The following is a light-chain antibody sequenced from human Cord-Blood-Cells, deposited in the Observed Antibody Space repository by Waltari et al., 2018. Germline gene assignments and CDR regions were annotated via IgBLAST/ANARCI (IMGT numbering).Light chain of an antibody. J-gene: IGLJ3*02. CDR1: SSDVGGYHC. Sequence: QSALTQPASVSGSPGQSITISCTGTSSDVGGYHCGSWYQQHPGKAPKLMIYDVSKRPSGVSNRFSGSKSGNTASLTISGLQAEDEADYYCSSYTSSSTWVFGGGTKLTVL. CDR2: DVS. V-gene: IGLV2-14*01. CDR3: SSYTSSSTWV.